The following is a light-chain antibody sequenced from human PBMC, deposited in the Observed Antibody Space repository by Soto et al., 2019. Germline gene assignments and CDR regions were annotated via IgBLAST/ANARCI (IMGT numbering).Light chain of an antibody. Sequence: DIVITQFPDSLAVSLGERATINCKSSQSLLYRSSNNYLAWYQQNPGQPPKLLIYWASTRESGVPDRFSGSGSGTDFTLSISSLQAEDVAVYYCQQYYSTPLTFGPGTKVDIK. V-gene: IGKV4-1*01. CDR3: QQYYSTPLT. J-gene: IGKJ3*01. CDR2: WAS. CDR1: QSLLYRSSNNY.